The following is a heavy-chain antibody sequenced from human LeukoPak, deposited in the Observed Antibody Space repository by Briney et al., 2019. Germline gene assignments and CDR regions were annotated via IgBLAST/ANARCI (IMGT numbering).Heavy chain of an antibody. CDR3: AKDPSPLRTTVTILGY. J-gene: IGHJ4*02. CDR2: ISGSGSST. D-gene: IGHD4-17*01. Sequence: PGGSLRLSCAASGFTFSSYAMTWVRQAPGKGLEWVSTISGSGSSTYYADSVKGRFTISRDNSKNTLYLQMNSLRAEDTAVYYCAKDPSPLRTTVTILGYWGQGTLVTVSS. CDR1: GFTFSSYA. V-gene: IGHV3-23*01.